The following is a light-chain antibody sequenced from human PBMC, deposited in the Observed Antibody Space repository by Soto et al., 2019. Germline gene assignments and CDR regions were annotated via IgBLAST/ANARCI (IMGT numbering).Light chain of an antibody. CDR2: DAS. CDR3: QQRSNWPLT. V-gene: IGKV3-11*01. CDR1: QSVSSY. J-gene: IGKJ4*01. Sequence: EIVLTQSPATLSLSPGERATLSCRASQSVSSYLAWYQQKPGQAPRLLIYDASNRAPGIPARFSGSGSGTDFTLTISSLEPEDFAVSYCQQRSNWPLTFGGGTKVEIK.